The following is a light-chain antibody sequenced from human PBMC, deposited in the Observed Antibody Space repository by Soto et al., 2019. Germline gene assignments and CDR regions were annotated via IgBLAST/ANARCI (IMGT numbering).Light chain of an antibody. J-gene: IGKJ1*01. V-gene: IGKV3-11*01. Sequence: EIVLPQSPATLSLSPGERATLSCRASQSVSSYLAWYQQKPGQAPRLLIYDASTRATGIPARFSGSGSGTDFTLTITSLDPEDFAVYYCQQRSNWPPTFGQGTKVDIK. CDR3: QQRSNWPPT. CDR2: DAS. CDR1: QSVSSY.